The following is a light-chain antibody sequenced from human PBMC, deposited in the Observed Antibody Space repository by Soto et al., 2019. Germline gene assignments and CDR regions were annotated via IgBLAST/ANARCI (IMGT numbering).Light chain of an antibody. CDR3: SSYTSSDTYG. Sequence: QSALTQPASVSGSPGQSITISCTGTSSDVGNYNYVSWHQQHPGKAPKLMINDVSNRPSGVSSRFSGSKSGNTASLTISGLQAEDEADYYCSSYTSSDTYGFGTGTKLTVL. V-gene: IGLV2-14*03. CDR2: DVS. CDR1: SSDVGNYNY. J-gene: IGLJ1*01.